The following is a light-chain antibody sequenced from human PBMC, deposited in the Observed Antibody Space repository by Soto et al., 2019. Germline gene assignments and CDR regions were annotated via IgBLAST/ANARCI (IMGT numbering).Light chain of an antibody. V-gene: IGLV2-8*01. CDR1: NSDVGGYNY. Sequence: SVLPQARSGSGSPGQSVTISCTGTNSDVGGYNYVSWYQQHPGKAPKLMIYEVSKRPSGVPDRFSGSKSGNTASLTVSGLQAEDEADYYCSSYAGSNNYVFGTGTKVTVL. CDR3: SSYAGSNNYV. CDR2: EVS. J-gene: IGLJ1*01.